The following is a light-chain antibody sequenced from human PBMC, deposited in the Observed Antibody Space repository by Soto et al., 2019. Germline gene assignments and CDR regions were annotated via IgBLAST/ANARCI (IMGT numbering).Light chain of an antibody. CDR1: ETVATN. CDR2: GAS. J-gene: IGKJ1*01. CDR3: QQYFEWPPMT. V-gene: IGKV3-15*01. Sequence: EIVLTQSPGTLSLSPGEIATLYFSASETVATNLAWYQQKPGQAPRLLISGASTRAAGISDRFRGSGSGTEFTLTISSLRSEDSAIYYCQQYFEWPPMTFGQGTKVDIK.